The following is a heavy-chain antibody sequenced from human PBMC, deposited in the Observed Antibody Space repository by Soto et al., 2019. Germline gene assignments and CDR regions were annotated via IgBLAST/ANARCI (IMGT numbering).Heavy chain of an antibody. V-gene: IGHV1-18*04. J-gene: IGHJ5*02. CDR2: ISAYNGNT. Sequence: ASVKVSCKASGYTFTSYGISWVRQAPGQGLEWMGWISAYNGNTNYAQKLQGRVTMTTDTSTSTAYMELRSLRSDDTAVYYCARDVWFGELSPNWFDPRGQGTLVTVSS. CDR3: ARDVWFGELSPNWFDP. CDR1: GYTFTSYG. D-gene: IGHD3-10*01.